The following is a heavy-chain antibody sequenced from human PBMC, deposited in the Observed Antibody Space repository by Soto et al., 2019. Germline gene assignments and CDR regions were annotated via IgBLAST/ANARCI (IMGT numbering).Heavy chain of an antibody. Sequence: QVQLVQSGAEVKKPGSSVKVSCKASGGTFSSYTIRWVRQAPGQGLEWMGRIIPILGIANYAQKFQGRVTITADKSTSTAYTELSSLRSDDTAVDYCARSGSTGTFDYWGQGTLVTVSS. D-gene: IGHD3-10*01. V-gene: IGHV1-69*02. CDR1: GGTFSSYT. CDR3: ARSGSTGTFDY. CDR2: IIPILGIA. J-gene: IGHJ4*02.